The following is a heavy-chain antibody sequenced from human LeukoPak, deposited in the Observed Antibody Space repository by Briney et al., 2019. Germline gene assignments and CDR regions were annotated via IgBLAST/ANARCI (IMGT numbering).Heavy chain of an antibody. V-gene: IGHV4-34*01. CDR3: ARSNRPYYYGSGSLPY. D-gene: IGHD3-10*01. CDR2: INHSGST. Sequence: PSQTLSLTCAVYGGSFSGYYWSWIRQPPGKGLEWIGEINHSGSTNYNPSLKSRVTISVDTSKNQFSLKLSSVTAADTAVYYCARSNRPYYYGSGSLPYWGQGTLVTVSS. CDR1: GGSFSGYY. J-gene: IGHJ4*02.